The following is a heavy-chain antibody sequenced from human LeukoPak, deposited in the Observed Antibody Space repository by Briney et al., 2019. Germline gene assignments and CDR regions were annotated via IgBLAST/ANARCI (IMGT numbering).Heavy chain of an antibody. CDR3: ARAGSTNSWFDP. CDR1: GFAFDTYS. CDR2: ISSWSSFI. V-gene: IGHV3-21*01. Sequence: PGGSLRLSCAASGFAFDTYSMTWVRQAPGKGLEWVSSISSWSSFIYSAASVTGRFTISRDDAKNSLYLQMNSLRAEDTAVYYCARAGSTNSWFDPWGQGTLVIVSS. D-gene: IGHD2-2*01. J-gene: IGHJ5*02.